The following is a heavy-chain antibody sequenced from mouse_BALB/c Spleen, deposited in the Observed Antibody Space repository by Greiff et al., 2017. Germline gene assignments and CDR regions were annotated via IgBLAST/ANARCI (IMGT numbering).Heavy chain of an antibody. CDR1: GFTFSSYT. Sequence: EVKVVESGGGLVKPGGSLKLSCAASGFTFSSYTMSWVRQTPEKRLEWVATISSGGGNTYYPDSVKGRFTISRDNAKNNLYLQMSSLRSEDTALYYCAREGYWDYAMDYWGQGTSVTVSS. CDR2: ISSGGGNT. J-gene: IGHJ4*01. D-gene: IGHD2-3*01. V-gene: IGHV5-9*03. CDR3: AREGYWDYAMDY.